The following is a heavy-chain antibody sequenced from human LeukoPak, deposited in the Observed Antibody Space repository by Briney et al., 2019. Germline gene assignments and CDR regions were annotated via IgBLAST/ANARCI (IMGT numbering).Heavy chain of an antibody. CDR2: IRSKAYGGTT. J-gene: IGHJ6*02. CDR1: GFTFGDYA. CDR3: TRDRGGYYGSGSYYYYYYYGMDV. D-gene: IGHD3-10*01. Sequence: PGRSLRLSCTASGFTFGDYAMSWFRQAPGKGLEWVGFIRSKAYGGTTEYAASVKGRFTISRDDSKSIAYLQMNSLKTEDTAVYYCTRDRGGYYGSGSYYYYYYYGMDVWGQGTTVAVSS. V-gene: IGHV3-49*03.